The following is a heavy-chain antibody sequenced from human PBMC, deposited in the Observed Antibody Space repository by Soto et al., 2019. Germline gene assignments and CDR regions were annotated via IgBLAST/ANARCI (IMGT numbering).Heavy chain of an antibody. CDR2: IYYSGST. CDR3: ASMGYHYGSGSYPLDY. V-gene: IGHV4-39*07. J-gene: IGHJ4*02. Sequence: SETLSLTCTVSGDSISTNNCYWGWIRQPPGKGLELIGSIYYSGSTHYNPSLKSRVTISLDTSKNQFSLNLRSVTAADTAVYYCASMGYHYGSGSYPLDYWGQGTLVTVSS. D-gene: IGHD3-10*01. CDR1: GDSISTNNCY.